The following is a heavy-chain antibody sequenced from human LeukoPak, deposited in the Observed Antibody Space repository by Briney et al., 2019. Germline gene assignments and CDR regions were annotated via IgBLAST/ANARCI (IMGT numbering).Heavy chain of an antibody. J-gene: IGHJ6*02. CDR3: ARDSGRALLRYFDWLLSPFYGMDV. V-gene: IGHV1-46*01. CDR1: GYTFTSYY. CDR2: INPSGGST. Sequence: ASVKVSCKASGYTFTSYYIHWVRQAPGQGLEWMGIINPSGGSTSYAQKFQGRVTMTRDTSTSTVYMELSSLRSEDTAVYYCARDSGRALLRYFDWLLSPFYGMDVWGQGTTVTVSS. D-gene: IGHD3-9*01.